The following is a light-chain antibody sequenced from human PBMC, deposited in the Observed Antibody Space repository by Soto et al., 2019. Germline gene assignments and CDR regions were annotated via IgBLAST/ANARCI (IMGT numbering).Light chain of an antibody. V-gene: IGLV2-14*03. Sequence: QSALTQPASVSGTPGQSITISCTGTSSDVGAYNYVSWYQQYPGKAPKLIIYDVSNRPSGVSCRFSGSKSGNTASLTISELQAEDEADYYCNSYVGTSYVFGTGTKVTVL. J-gene: IGLJ1*01. CDR3: NSYVGTSYV. CDR1: SSDVGAYNY. CDR2: DVS.